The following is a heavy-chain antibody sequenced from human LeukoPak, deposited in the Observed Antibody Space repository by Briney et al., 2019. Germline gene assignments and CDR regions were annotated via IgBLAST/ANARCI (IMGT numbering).Heavy chain of an antibody. Sequence: PSVTLSLTCTVSGGSSCYLYWSWLPQPPGKELVWIGYIYYSGSTNYNPSLKSRVTISVDTSKNQFSLKLSSVTAADTAVYYCAGRHSSSWYAQDYWGQGTLVTVSS. CDR2: IYYSGST. CDR1: GGSSCYLY. V-gene: IGHV4-59*01. J-gene: IGHJ4*02. CDR3: AGRHSSSWYAQDY. D-gene: IGHD6-13*01.